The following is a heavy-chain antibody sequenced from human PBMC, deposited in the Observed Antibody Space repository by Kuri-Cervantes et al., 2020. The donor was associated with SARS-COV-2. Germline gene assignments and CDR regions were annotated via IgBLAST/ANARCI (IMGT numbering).Heavy chain of an antibody. J-gene: IGHJ6*03. V-gene: IGHV3-20*04. CDR1: GFTFDDYG. D-gene: IGHD5-18*01. Sequence: GESLKISCAASGFTFDDYGMSWVRQAPGKGLEWVSGINWNGGSTGYADSVKGRFTISRDNAKNSLYLQMNSLRAEDTALYYCAREGDTAMVRYYYYMDVWGKGTTVTVSS. CDR2: INWNGGST. CDR3: AREGDTAMVRYYYYMDV.